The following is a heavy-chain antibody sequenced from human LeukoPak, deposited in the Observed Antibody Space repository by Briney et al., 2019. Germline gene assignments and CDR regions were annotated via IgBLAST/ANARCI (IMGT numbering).Heavy chain of an antibody. D-gene: IGHD3-16*01. Sequence: GGSLRLSCAASGFSFSSYGMSWVRQAPGKGLEWVSGISGSGGVTYYADSVKGRFTISRDNCKNMLYLQMNSLRAEDTAVYYCAKDRLTLSAFDIWGQGTMVTVSS. CDR2: ISGSGGVT. J-gene: IGHJ3*02. CDR1: GFSFSSYG. V-gene: IGHV3-23*01. CDR3: AKDRLTLSAFDI.